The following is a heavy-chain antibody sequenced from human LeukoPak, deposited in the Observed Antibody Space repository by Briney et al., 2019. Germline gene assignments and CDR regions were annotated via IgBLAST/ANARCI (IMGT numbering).Heavy chain of an antibody. D-gene: IGHD6-6*01. Sequence: GRSLRLSCEVSGFTFSSYGMHWVRQAPGKGLEWVAAISYHGSNKYYADSVKGRFTISRDNSKNTLYLQMNSLRAEDTAIYYCARDESGYSISSSAFDYWGQGTLVTVSS. CDR1: GFTFSSYG. CDR2: ISYHGSNK. V-gene: IGHV3-30*03. J-gene: IGHJ4*02. CDR3: ARDESGYSISSSAFDY.